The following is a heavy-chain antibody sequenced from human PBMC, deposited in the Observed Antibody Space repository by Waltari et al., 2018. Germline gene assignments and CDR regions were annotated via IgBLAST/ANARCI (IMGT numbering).Heavy chain of an antibody. CDR3: ASARYYDFWSGYSLAEYFQH. CDR1: GGSISSSSYY. CDR2: IYYSGST. V-gene: IGHV4-39*01. D-gene: IGHD3-3*01. J-gene: IGHJ1*01. Sequence: QLQLQESGPGLVKPSETLSLTCTVSGGSISSSSYYWGWIRQPPGKGLEWIGGIYYSGSTYANPALKGRVTISVETSKNQFSLKLSSVTAADTAVYYCASARYYDFWSGYSLAEYFQHWGQGTLVTVSS.